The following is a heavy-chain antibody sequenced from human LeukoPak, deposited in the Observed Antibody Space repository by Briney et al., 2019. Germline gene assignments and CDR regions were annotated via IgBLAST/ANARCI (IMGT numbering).Heavy chain of an antibody. V-gene: IGHV3-49*04. J-gene: IGHJ4*02. CDR2: IRSKPYGGTT. Sequence: GRSLRLSCTASGFTFGDYAMSWVRQAPGKGLEWVGFIRSKPYGGTTEYAASVKGRFTISRDDSNSLAYLQTNSLKTEDAAVYYCTRGDYYDYWGQGTLVTVSS. CDR3: TRGDYYDY. CDR1: GFTFGDYA.